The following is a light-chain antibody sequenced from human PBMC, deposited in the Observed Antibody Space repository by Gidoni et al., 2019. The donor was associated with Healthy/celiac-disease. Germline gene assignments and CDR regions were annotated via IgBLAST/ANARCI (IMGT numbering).Light chain of an antibody. J-gene: IGLJ3*02. CDR2: TNN. Sequence: QSVLTQPPSASGTPGQGVTISCSGSSSNIGINAVDWYQQLPGTAPKLLIYTNNQRPSGVPDRFSGSKSGTSASLAISGLQSEDEAVYYCSAWDDSLNGRVFGGGTKLTVL. CDR3: SAWDDSLNGRV. V-gene: IGLV1-44*01. CDR1: SSNIGINA.